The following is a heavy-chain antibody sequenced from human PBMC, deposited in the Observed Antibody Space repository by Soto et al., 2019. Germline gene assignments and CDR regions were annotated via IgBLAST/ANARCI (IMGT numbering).Heavy chain of an antibody. V-gene: IGHV4-4*02. CDR2: IDHTGST. D-gene: IGHD3-10*01. CDR3: AGSGTFYIAR. CDR1: GDSIYSNW. J-gene: IGHJ4*02. Sequence: QVQLQESGPGLVKPSGTLSLTCRISGDSIYSNWWSWVRQPPGEGLEWIGEIDHTGSTNYNPSLRSRLTISVDRSKNQFSLRLNSMTAADTDVYFCAGSGTFYIARWGKGTMVTVSS.